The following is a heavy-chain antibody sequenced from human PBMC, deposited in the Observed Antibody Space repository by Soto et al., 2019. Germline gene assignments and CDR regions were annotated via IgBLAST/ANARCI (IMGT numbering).Heavy chain of an antibody. CDR2: IYYSGST. CDR1: GGSVSSGSYY. V-gene: IGHV4-61*01. CDR3: ARDLPLNFYCSGGSCFHAFVI. J-gene: IGHJ3*02. Sequence: PSETLSLTCTVSGGSVSSGSYYWSWIRQPPGKGLEWIGYIYYSGSTNYNPSLKSRVTISVDTSKNQFSLKLSSVTAADTAVYYCARDLPLNFYCSGGSCFHAFVIRGQGTMVTVSS. D-gene: IGHD2-15*01.